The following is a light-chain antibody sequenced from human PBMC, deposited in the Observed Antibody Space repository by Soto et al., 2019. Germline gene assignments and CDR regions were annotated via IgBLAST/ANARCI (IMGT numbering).Light chain of an antibody. CDR2: NTN. CDR3: LLYYGVAVV. Sequence: QAVVTQEPSLTVSPGGTVTLTCGSSTGAVTSGHYAYWFQQKPGRAPRTLIHNTNKKHSWTPARFSGSLLGGKAALTLSGAQPEDEADYYCLLYYGVAVVFGGGTKLTVL. V-gene: IGLV7-46*01. CDR1: TGAVTSGHY. J-gene: IGLJ2*01.